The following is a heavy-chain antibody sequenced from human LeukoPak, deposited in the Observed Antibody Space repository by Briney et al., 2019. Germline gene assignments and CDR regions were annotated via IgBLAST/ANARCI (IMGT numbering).Heavy chain of an antibody. V-gene: IGHV4-39*07. J-gene: IGHJ3*02. CDR3: ARRVRDAFDI. D-gene: IGHD1-1*01. CDR2: IYYSWST. Sequence: PSDTLSLTCTVSGCSISSSSYYWGWIRQPPGKGLEWIGSIYYSWSTYYNPSLKSRVNISVDTSKNQFSLKLSSVTAADTAVYYCARRVRDAFDIWGQGTMVTVSS. CDR1: GCSISSSSYY.